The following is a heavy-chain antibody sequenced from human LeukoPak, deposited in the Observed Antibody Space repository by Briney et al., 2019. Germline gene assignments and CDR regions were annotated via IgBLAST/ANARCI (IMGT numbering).Heavy chain of an antibody. V-gene: IGHV3-48*03. CDR2: ISSSGSTI. CDR3: ASGGSYYPCDY. D-gene: IGHD3-10*01. CDR1: GFTFSSYE. J-gene: IGHJ4*02. Sequence: GGAVRLSCAASGFTFSSYEMNGVRQAPGKGLDWVSYISSSGSTIYYADSVKGRFTISRDNAKNSMYLQMNRLRAEDTAVYYCASGGSYYPCDYWGQGTLVTVSS.